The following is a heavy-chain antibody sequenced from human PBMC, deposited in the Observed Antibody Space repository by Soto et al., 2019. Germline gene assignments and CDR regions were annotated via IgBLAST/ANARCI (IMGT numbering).Heavy chain of an antibody. Sequence: QVQLQQWGAGLLKPSETLSLTCAVYGGSFSGYYWSWIRKPPGKGLEWIGEINHSGSTNYNPSLKSRVTLSVDTAKNQFSLKLRSVTAAHTAVYSCSRSAGVRWFDPWGQGTLVTVSS. D-gene: IGHD1-1*01. CDR2: INHSGST. V-gene: IGHV4-34*01. J-gene: IGHJ5*02. CDR3: SRSAGVRWFDP. CDR1: GGSFSGYY.